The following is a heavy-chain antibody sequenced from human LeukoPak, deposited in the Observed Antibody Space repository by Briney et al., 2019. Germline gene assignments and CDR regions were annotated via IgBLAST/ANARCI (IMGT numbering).Heavy chain of an antibody. J-gene: IGHJ4*02. CDR1: GFTFSSYA. D-gene: IGHD5-18*01. V-gene: IGHV3-23*01. CDR2: ISGSGGST. Sequence: PGGSLRLSXAASGFTFSSYAMSWVRQAPGKGLEWVSAISGSGGSTYYADSVKGRFTISRDNSKNTLCLQMNSLRAEDTAVYYCAKENGYHPARGNQFDYWGQGTLVTVSS. CDR3: AKENGYHPARGNQFDY.